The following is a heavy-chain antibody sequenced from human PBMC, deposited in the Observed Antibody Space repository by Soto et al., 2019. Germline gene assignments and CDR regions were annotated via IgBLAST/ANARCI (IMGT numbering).Heavy chain of an antibody. Sequence: SETLSLTCTVSGGSISSGGYYWSWIRQHPGKGLEWIGYIYYSGSTYYNPSLKSRVTISVDTSKNQFSLKLSSVTAADTAVYYCARRTVSSGYCTNGVCYLNYYYMDVWGKGTTVTVSS. CDR2: IYYSGST. D-gene: IGHD2-8*01. V-gene: IGHV4-31*03. CDR1: GGSISSGGYY. CDR3: ARRTVSSGYCTNGVCYLNYYYMDV. J-gene: IGHJ6*03.